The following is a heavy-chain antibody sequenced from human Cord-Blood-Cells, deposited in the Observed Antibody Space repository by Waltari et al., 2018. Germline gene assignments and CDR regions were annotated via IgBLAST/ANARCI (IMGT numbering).Heavy chain of an antibody. Sequence: QVQLQQWGAGLLKPSETQSLTCAVYGGSFSGYYWSWIRQPPGKGLEWIGEINHSGRTNYNPSLKSRVTISVDTSKNQFSLKLSSVTAADTAVYYCARGKRFSPPLGTWGQGTLVTVSS. CDR2: INHSGRT. CDR1: GGSFSGYY. V-gene: IGHV4-34*01. CDR3: ARGKRFSPPLGT. J-gene: IGHJ5*02. D-gene: IGHD3-10*01.